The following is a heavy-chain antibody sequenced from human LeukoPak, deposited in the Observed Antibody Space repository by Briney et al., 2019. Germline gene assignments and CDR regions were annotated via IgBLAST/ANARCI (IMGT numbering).Heavy chain of an antibody. CDR3: ARRLDTANDY. V-gene: IGHV4-34*01. J-gene: IGHJ4*02. D-gene: IGHD5-18*01. CDR1: GGSFSGYY. CDR2: INHSGST. Sequence: PSETLSLTCAVYGGSFSGYYWSWIRQPPGKGLEWIGEINHSGSTNYNPSLKSRVTISVDTSKNQFSLKLSSVTAADTAVYYCARRLDTANDYWGQGTLVTVSS.